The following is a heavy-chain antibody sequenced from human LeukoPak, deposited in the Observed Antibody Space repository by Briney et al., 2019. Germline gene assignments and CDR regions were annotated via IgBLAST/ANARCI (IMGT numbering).Heavy chain of an antibody. V-gene: IGHV4-4*07. CDR2: IYTNGST. J-gene: IGHJ4*02. Sequence: PSETLSLTCTVSGGSISSYYWSWIRQPAGKGLEWIGRIYTNGSTNYNPSLKSRVTMSVDTSKNQFSLKLSSVTAADTAVYYCAREDYDYVWGSYRFDYWGQGTLVTVSS. CDR3: AREDYDYVWGSYRFDY. CDR1: GGSISSYY. D-gene: IGHD3-16*02.